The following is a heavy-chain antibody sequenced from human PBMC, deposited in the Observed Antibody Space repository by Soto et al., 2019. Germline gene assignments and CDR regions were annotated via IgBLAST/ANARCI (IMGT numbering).Heavy chain of an antibody. CDR1: GGSISSYY. Sequence: SETLSLTCTVSGGSISSYYWSWIRQPPGKGLEWIGYIYYSGSTNYNPSLKSRVTISVDTSKNKLSLKLSSVTAADTAVYYCARDRIVATYYYGMDVWGQGTTVTVSS. J-gene: IGHJ6*02. V-gene: IGHV4-59*01. D-gene: IGHD5-12*01. CDR3: ARDRIVATYYYGMDV. CDR2: IYYSGST.